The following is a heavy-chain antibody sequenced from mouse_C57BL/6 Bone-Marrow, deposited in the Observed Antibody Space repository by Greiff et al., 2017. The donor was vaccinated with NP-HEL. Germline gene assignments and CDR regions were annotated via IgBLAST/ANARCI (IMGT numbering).Heavy chain of an antibody. Sequence: QVQLKQSGAELVRPGASVTLSCKASGYTFTDYEMHWVKQTPVHGLEWIGAIDPETGGTAYNQKFKGKAILTADKSSSTAYMELRSLTSEDSAVYYCTGSSSGDYFDYWGQGTTLTVSS. CDR2: IDPETGGT. CDR1: GYTFTDYE. V-gene: IGHV1-15*01. J-gene: IGHJ2*01. D-gene: IGHD1-1*01. CDR3: TGSSSGDYFDY.